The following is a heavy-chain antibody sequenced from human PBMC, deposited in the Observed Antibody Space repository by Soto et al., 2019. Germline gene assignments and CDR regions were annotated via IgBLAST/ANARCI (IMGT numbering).Heavy chain of an antibody. D-gene: IGHD3-16*01. J-gene: IGHJ5*02. CDR3: AGDPGPYVSGWFDP. CDR2: INPNSGGT. Sequence: QVQLVQSGAEVKKPGASVKVSCKASGYTFTGYYMHWVRQAPGQGLEWMGWINPNSGGTNYAQKFQGWVTMTRDAAISTAYMELSRLRSDDTAVYYCAGDPGPYVSGWFDPWGQGTLVTVSS. CDR1: GYTFTGYY. V-gene: IGHV1-2*04.